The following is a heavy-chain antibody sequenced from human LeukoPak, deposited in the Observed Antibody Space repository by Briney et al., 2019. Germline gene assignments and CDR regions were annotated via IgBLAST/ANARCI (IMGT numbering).Heavy chain of an antibody. D-gene: IGHD3-22*01. CDR2: IYYNGNT. CDR3: GRLDDYDYSAW. J-gene: IGHJ4*02. Sequence: SETLSLTCTVSSASIRSSNYYWGWIRQPPGKGLEWIVSIYYNGNTYYNPSLKSRVTISVDTPKNQFSLKLNSVTAADTAVYFCGRLDDYDYSAWWGQGILVTVSS. V-gene: IGHV4-39*01. CDR1: SASIRSSNYY.